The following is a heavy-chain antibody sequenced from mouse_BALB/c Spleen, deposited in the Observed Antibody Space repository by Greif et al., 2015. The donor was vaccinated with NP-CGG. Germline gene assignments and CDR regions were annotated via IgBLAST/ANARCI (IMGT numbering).Heavy chain of an antibody. D-gene: IGHD3-3*01. J-gene: IGHJ2*01. V-gene: IGHV3-2*02. CDR1: GYSITSDYA. Sequence: EVKLMESGPGLVKPSQSLSPTCTVTGYSITSDYAWNWIRQFPGNKLEWMGYISYSGSTSYNPSLKSRISITRDTSKNQFFLQLNSVTTEDTATYYCALGHWFDYWGQGTTLTVSS. CDR2: ISYSGST. CDR3: ALGHWFDY.